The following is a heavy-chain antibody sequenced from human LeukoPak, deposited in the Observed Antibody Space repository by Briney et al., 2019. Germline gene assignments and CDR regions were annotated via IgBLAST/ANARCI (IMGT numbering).Heavy chain of an antibody. CDR1: GFTFSGSA. Sequence: PGGSLRLSCAASGFTFSGSAMHWVRQASGKGLEWVGRIGSRTNSYATAYAASVKGRFTISRDDSKSRAYLQMNSLKTEDTAVYYCTRRPYDSSGSPFDYWGQGTLVTVSS. J-gene: IGHJ4*02. D-gene: IGHD3-22*01. CDR3: TRRPYDSSGSPFDY. V-gene: IGHV3-73*01. CDR2: IGSRTNSYAT.